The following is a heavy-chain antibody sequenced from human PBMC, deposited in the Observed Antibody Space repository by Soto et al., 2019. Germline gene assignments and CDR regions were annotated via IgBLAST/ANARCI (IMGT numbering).Heavy chain of an antibody. Sequence: GGSLRLSCAASGFTFSSYAMSWVRQAPGKGLEWVSAISGSGGSTYYADSVKGRFTISRDNSKNTLYLQMNSLRAEDTAVYYCAKDYDRPTNGDYADYERGDYYYYYMDVWGKGTTVTVSS. CDR3: AKDYDRPTNGDYADYERGDYYYYYMDV. CDR1: GFTFSSYA. CDR2: ISGSGGST. V-gene: IGHV3-23*01. J-gene: IGHJ6*03. D-gene: IGHD4-17*01.